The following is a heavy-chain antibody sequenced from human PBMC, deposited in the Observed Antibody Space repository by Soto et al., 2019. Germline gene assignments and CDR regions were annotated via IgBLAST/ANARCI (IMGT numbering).Heavy chain of an antibody. V-gene: IGHV1-24*01. CDR3: ATPPGGSYYRWFDP. CDR1: GYTLTELS. J-gene: IGHJ5*02. D-gene: IGHD1-26*01. CDR2: FDPEDGET. Sequence: GASVKVSCKVSGYTLTELSMHWVRQAPGKGLEWMGGFDPEDGETIYAQKFQGRVTMTEDTSTDTAYMELSSRRSEDTAVYYCATPPGGSYYRWFDPWGQGTLVTVSS.